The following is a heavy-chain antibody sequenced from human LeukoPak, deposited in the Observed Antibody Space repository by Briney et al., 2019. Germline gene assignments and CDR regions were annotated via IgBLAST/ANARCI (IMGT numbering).Heavy chain of an antibody. CDR3: ATGLAVSGKFDY. V-gene: IGHV1-24*01. CDR2: FDPEDGET. J-gene: IGHJ4*02. Sequence: APVKVSYKVSGYTLTEFSMHWVRQAPGKGLEWMGGFDPEDGETIYAQKFQGRVPMTEDASTGTAYMELGSLRSEDTAVYYCATGLAVSGKFDYWGQGTLVTVSS. CDR1: GYTLTEFS. D-gene: IGHD6-19*01.